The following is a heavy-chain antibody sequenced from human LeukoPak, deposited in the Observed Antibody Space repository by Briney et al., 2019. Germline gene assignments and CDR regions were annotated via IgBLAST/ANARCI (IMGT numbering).Heavy chain of an antibody. CDR2: ISDSGGST. J-gene: IGHJ4*02. Sequence: PGGSLRLSCSASGFTFTSYAMSWVRQGPGKGLEWASVISDSGGSTYYADSVKGRFTISRDNSKTTLYMQINSLRAEDTAEYYCAKDHGYDYGDYFDYWGQGILVTVSS. CDR3: AKDHGYDYGDYFDY. V-gene: IGHV3-23*01. D-gene: IGHD5-12*01. CDR1: GFTFTSYA.